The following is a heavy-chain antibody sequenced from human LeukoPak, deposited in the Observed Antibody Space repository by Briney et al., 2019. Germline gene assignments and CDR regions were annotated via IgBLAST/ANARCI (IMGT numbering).Heavy chain of an antibody. D-gene: IGHD6-6*01. Sequence: SETLSLTCAVYGGSFSGYYWSWNRRPPGKGLEWIGEINHSGSTNYNPSLKSRVTISVDTSKNQFSLKLSSVTAADTAVYYCASRGSSSSGFIDYWGQGTLVTVSS. CDR2: INHSGST. CDR1: GGSFSGYY. V-gene: IGHV4-34*01. CDR3: ASRGSSSSGFIDY. J-gene: IGHJ4*02.